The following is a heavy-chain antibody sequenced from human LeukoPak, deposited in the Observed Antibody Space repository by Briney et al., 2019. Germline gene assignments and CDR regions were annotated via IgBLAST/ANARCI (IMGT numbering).Heavy chain of an antibody. Sequence: PGRSLRLSCAASGFTFSTYFMHWVRQAPGKGLELVADMASDGSHTFYVDSVKGRFTISRDNSKNTLYLQMNSLRAEDTAVYFCARERQDTILHSGAFDIWGQGTMVTVSS. CDR2: MASDGSHT. CDR1: GFTFSTYF. V-gene: IGHV3-30-3*01. J-gene: IGHJ3*02. CDR3: ARERQDTILHSGAFDI. D-gene: IGHD2-21*01.